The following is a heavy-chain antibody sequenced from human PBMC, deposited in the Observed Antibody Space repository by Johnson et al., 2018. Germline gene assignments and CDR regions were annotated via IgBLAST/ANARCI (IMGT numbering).Heavy chain of an antibody. D-gene: IGHD6-13*01. V-gene: IGHV3-9*01. CDR2: ISWNSGSI. CDR1: GFTFDDYA. J-gene: IGHJ6*02. Sequence: VQLVESGGGLVQPGRSLRLSCAASGFTFDDYAMHWVRQAPGKGLEWVSGISWNSGSIGYADSVMGRFTISRDNAKNSLYLQMNSLRAEDTALYYCAKDREDLVRGHYYYYGMDVWGQGTTVTVSS. CDR3: AKDREDLVRGHYYYYGMDV.